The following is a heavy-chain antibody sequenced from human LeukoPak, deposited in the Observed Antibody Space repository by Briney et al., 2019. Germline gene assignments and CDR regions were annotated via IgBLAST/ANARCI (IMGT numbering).Heavy chain of an antibody. CDR3: AKDRITMIVVVPFCGMDV. CDR1: GFTFSSYW. J-gene: IGHJ6*02. CDR2: ISYDGSNK. D-gene: IGHD3-22*01. V-gene: IGHV3-30*18. Sequence: GGPLPLTCAASGFTFSSYWMHWVRPAPGKGLEWVAVISYDGSNKYYADSVKGRFTISRDNSKNTVYLQMDSLRAEDTAVYYCAKDRITMIVVVPFCGMDVWGQGTTVTVAS.